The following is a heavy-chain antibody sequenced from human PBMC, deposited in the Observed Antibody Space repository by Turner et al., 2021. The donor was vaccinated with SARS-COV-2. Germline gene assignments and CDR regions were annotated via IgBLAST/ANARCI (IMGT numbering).Heavy chain of an antibody. D-gene: IGHD1-26*01. Sequence: QVQLQESGPGLVKPSGTLSLTCAVSGGANSSSNWWSWFRQPPGKGVAWIGEIYHSGSTKYTPSLKSRVTISVDKSKNQFSLKLSSVTAADTAVYSCAREGGGVGAPFDYWGQGTLVTVSS. CDR3: AREGGGVGAPFDY. CDR2: IYHSGST. V-gene: IGHV4-4*02. CDR1: GGANSSSNW. J-gene: IGHJ4*02.